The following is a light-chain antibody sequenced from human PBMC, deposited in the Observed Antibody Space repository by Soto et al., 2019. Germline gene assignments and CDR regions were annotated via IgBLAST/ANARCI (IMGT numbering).Light chain of an antibody. J-gene: IGKJ5*01. CDR3: QQRSNWPSST. CDR1: QCFXSY. Sequence: EIVLTQSPATLSLSPGERATLSCRASQCFXSYFVWYEQKPGQAPRILIXDESNRATGIPARFIGSGSGTDFTLTISSLEPEDFSVYYCQQRSNWPSSTFGQGTRLEIK. V-gene: IGKV3-11*01. CDR2: DES.